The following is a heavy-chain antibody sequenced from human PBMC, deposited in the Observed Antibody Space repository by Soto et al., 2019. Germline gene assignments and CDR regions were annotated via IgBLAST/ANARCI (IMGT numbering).Heavy chain of an antibody. CDR2: ISGSGGET. J-gene: IGHJ4*02. CDR1: GFSFSNYA. D-gene: IGHD2-15*01. V-gene: IGHV3-23*01. Sequence: EVQLLESGGGLVQPGGSLTLSCAASGFSFSNYAMSWVRQAPGKGLEWVSAISGSGGETYYADSVKGRFTMSRDNSKNTLDLQMNSLRAEDTAVYYCAKDAAGAASDYWGQGTLVTVSS. CDR3: AKDAAGAASDY.